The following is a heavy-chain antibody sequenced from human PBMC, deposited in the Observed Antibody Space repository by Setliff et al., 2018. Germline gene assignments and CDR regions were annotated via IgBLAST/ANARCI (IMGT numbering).Heavy chain of an antibody. Sequence: SLTCAVYGESFSGHYWSWIRQPPGKGLEWIGEINHSGSTNYNPSLKSRVTISVDTSKNQFSLKLSTVAAADSAVYYCARGFDVCGGGACYTDGPYYFDDWGLGTLVTVSS. CDR1: GESFSGHY. V-gene: IGHV4-34*01. D-gene: IGHD2-21*02. J-gene: IGHJ4*02. CDR3: ARGFDVCGGGACYTDGPYYFDD. CDR2: INHSGST.